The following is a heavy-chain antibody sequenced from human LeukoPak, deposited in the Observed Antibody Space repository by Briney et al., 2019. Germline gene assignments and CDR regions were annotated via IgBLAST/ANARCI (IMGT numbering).Heavy chain of an antibody. V-gene: IGHV4-59*02. CDR2: IYYSGST. Sequence: SETLSLTCIVSGGSVYSYYWSWMRPPPGKGLEWIGYIYYSGSTNYNPSLKSRVTISVDTSKNQFSLKLSSVTAADTAVYYCAGGYYDFWSGPFDYWGQGTLVSVSS. J-gene: IGHJ4*02. CDR3: AGGYYDFWSGPFDY. CDR1: GGSVYSYY. D-gene: IGHD3-3*01.